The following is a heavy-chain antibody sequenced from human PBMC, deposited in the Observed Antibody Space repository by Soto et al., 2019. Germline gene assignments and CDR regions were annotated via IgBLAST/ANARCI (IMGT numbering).Heavy chain of an antibody. V-gene: IGHV1-69*12. CDR3: ARDKDRLQLGGNYYYILDV. Sequence: QVPLVQSGAEVKKPGSSVKVSCTASGGTSSTSAISWVRQAPGQGLEWVGGIMPVFPTPDYAQNFQGRVTITADESTTTAYLELTSLRADDTAVYYCARDKDRLQLGGNYYYILDVWGQGTAITVSS. D-gene: IGHD1-1*01. J-gene: IGHJ6*02. CDR1: GGTSSTSA. CDR2: IMPVFPTP.